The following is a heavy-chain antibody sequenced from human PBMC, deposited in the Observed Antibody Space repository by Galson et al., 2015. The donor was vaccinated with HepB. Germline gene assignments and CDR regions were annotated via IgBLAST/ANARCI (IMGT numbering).Heavy chain of an antibody. CDR2: MNPNSGNT. J-gene: IGHJ4*02. CDR3: ARRNWNWDSVFLDY. CDR1: GYTFTGYY. V-gene: IGHV1-8*02. D-gene: IGHD1-7*01. Sequence: SVKVSCKASGYTFTGYYMHWVRQAPGQGLEWMGWMNPNSGNTGYAQKFQGRVTMTRNTSISTAYMELSSLRSEDTAVYYCARRNWNWDSVFLDYWGQGTLVTVSS.